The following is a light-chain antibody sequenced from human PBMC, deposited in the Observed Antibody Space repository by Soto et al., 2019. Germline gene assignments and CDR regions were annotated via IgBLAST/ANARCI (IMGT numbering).Light chain of an antibody. V-gene: IGKV3-20*01. CDR2: GAS. Sequence: EIVLTQSPGTLSXSPXXXATXXCRASQSVSSSYLAWYQQKPGQAPRLLIYGASSRATGIPDRFSGSGSGTDFTLTISRLEPEDFAVYYCQQYGSSPLFTFGPGTKVDIK. J-gene: IGKJ3*01. CDR1: QSVSSSY. CDR3: QQYGSSPLFT.